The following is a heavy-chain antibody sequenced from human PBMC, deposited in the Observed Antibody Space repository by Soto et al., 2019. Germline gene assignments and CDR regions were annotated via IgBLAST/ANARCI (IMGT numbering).Heavy chain of an antibody. D-gene: IGHD3-22*01. CDR2: ITPIFVTA. J-gene: IGHJ5*02. CDR1: GGTFSSNG. CDR3: ARPNFYYETRGYNGPKGTCFGP. Sequence: QEQLVQSGAEVKKPGSSVKVSCKASGGTFSSNGISWVRQAPGQGLEWMGGITPIFVTAKYAQKFQGRVTTTADESTNTAYLEVSGLRSEDTAVYYCARPNFYYETRGYNGPKGTCFGPWGQGPLVTVS. V-gene: IGHV1-69*01.